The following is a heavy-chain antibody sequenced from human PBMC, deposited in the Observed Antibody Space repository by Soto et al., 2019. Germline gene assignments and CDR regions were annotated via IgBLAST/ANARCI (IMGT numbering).Heavy chain of an antibody. V-gene: IGHV1-18*01. CDR1: GYTFTRYG. Sequence: QVQLEQSGAEVKKPGASVKVSCKASGYTFTRYGITWVRQAPGHGREWMGRISTYNGNTNYAQKLQSRVTMTADTSTTTAYMELRSLTSDDTAVYYCARAPGYSTARGAFDIWGQGTVVTVSS. CDR2: ISTYNGNT. J-gene: IGHJ3*02. CDR3: ARAPGYSTARGAFDI. D-gene: IGHD6-13*01.